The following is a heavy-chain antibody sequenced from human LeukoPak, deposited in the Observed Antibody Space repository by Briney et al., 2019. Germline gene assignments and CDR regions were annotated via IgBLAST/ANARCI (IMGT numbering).Heavy chain of an antibody. CDR2: INSDGSST. D-gene: IGHD3/OR15-3a*01. CDR3: VLDLFSSFAFDI. CDR1: GFTFSRYW. Sequence: PGGSLRLSCAASGFTFSRYWVHWVRQAPGKGLLWVSRINSDGSSTYYADSVKGRFTTSRDNAKNALHPQMNSLTAEDTAVYYCVLDLFSSFAFDIWGQGTMVTVPS. J-gene: IGHJ3*02. V-gene: IGHV3-74*01.